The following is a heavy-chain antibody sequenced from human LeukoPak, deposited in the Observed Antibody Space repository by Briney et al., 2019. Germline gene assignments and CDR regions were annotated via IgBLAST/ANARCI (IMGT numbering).Heavy chain of an antibody. CDR2: IHYSGST. CDR3: ARGGGWFGDD. V-gene: IGHV4-59*08. CDR1: GGSISSYY. J-gene: IGHJ4*02. Sequence: SETLSLTCTVSGGSISSYYWSWIRQPPGKGLEWIGYIHYSGSTNYKSSLKSRVTISVDTSKNQFSLKLASVTAADTAVYYCARGGGWFGDDWGQGTLVTVSS. D-gene: IGHD3-10*01.